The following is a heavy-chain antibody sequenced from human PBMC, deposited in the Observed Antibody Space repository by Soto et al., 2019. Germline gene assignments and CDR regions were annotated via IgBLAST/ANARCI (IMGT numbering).Heavy chain of an antibody. D-gene: IGHD3-3*01. J-gene: IGHJ5*02. CDR3: ATLSNDFWSGPNNWFDP. CDR1: GYTLTELS. Sequence: GASVKVPCKVSGYTLTELSMHWVRQAPGKGLEWMGGFDPEDGETIYAQKFQGRVTMTEDTSTDTAYMELSSLRSEDTAVYYCATLSNDFWSGPNNWFDPWGQGTLVTVSS. V-gene: IGHV1-24*01. CDR2: FDPEDGET.